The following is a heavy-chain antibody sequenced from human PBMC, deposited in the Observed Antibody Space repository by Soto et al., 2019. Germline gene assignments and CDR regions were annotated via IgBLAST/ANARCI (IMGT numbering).Heavy chain of an antibody. J-gene: IGHJ4*02. D-gene: IGHD1-1*01. CDR2: ISAHNGNT. Sequence: QVHLVQSGAEVKKPGASVKVSCQGSGYAFTTYGITWVRQAPGQGLEWMGWISAHNGNTNYAQKLQGRVTVTRDTSTSTAYMELRRRGYDDTAVYYCARGRYGDYWGQGALVTVSS. V-gene: IGHV1-18*01. CDR3: ARGRYGDY. CDR1: GYAFTTYG.